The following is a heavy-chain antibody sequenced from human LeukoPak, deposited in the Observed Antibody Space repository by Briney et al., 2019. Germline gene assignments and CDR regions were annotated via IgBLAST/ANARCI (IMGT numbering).Heavy chain of an antibody. CDR3: ARDVLVAGATGTFDI. J-gene: IGHJ3*02. CDR1: GFTFSDYG. Sequence: PGRSLRLSCAASGFTFSDYGMYWVRQAPGKGLEWVANIRQDGNEKYYVDSVKGRFTISRDNAKNSLYLQMNSLRAEDTALYYCARDVLVAGATGTFDIWGQGTLVTVSS. CDR2: IRQDGNEK. V-gene: IGHV3-7*03. D-gene: IGHD1-14*01.